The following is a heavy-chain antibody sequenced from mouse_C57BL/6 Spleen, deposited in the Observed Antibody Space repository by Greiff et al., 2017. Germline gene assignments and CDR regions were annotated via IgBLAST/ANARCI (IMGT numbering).Heavy chain of an antibody. J-gene: IGHJ4*01. CDR2: IRSGSRTI. Sequence: EVMLVESGGGLVKPGGSLKLSCAASGFTFSDYGMHWVRQAPEKGLEWVAYIRSGSRTIYYADTVKGRFTITRYNAKNTLFLQMTTLRSEDTAMCYCARNDGYYVNYAMDYWGQGTSVTVSS. CDR3: ARNDGYYVNYAMDY. D-gene: IGHD2-3*01. CDR1: GFTFSDYG. V-gene: IGHV5-17*01.